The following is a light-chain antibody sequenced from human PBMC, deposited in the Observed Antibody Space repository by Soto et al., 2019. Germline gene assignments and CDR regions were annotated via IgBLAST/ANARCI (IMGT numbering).Light chain of an antibody. J-gene: IGKJ4*01. CDR1: QSVGSN. V-gene: IGKV3-15*01. CDR3: QQYSNWPRLS. CDR2: GAS. Sequence: EVALPPSPDTLSVSPEAGATLSCRASQSVGSNLAWYQQKPGQTPRVLIYGASTRAIGVPARFSGSGFGTEFTLTISSLQPEDFVVYYCQQYSNWPRLSFGGGTKVDIK.